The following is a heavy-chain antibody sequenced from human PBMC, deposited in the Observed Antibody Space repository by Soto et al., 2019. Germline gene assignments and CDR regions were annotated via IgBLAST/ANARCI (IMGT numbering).Heavy chain of an antibody. Sequence: SETLSLTCAVYGGSFSGYYWSWIRQPPGKGLEWIGEINHSGSTNYNPSLKSRVTISVDTSKNQFSLKLSSVTAADTAVYYCVGRDGYNPYYFDYWGQGTLVTVSS. CDR2: INHSGST. D-gene: IGHD5-12*01. CDR3: VGRDGYNPYYFDY. V-gene: IGHV4-34*01. CDR1: GGSFSGYY. J-gene: IGHJ4*02.